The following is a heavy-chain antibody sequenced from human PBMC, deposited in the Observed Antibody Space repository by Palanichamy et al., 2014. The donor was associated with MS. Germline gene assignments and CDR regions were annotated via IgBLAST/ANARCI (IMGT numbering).Heavy chain of an antibody. CDR1: GYTFTGYY. CDR2: INPNSGAT. V-gene: IGHV1-2*02. Sequence: VQLVQSGAEVKKPGASVKVSCKASGYTFTGYYIHWVRQAPGQGLEWMGWINPNSGATNYAQKFQGRVTMTRDTSISTAYMELSRLSSDDTAVYYCARVGEYGSGSYLLYWGQGAPVTVSS. CDR3: ARVGEYGSGSYLLY. D-gene: IGHD3-10*01. J-gene: IGHJ4*02.